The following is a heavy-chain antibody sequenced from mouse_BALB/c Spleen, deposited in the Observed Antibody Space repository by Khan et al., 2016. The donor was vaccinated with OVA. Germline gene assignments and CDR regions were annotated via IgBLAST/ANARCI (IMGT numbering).Heavy chain of an antibody. D-gene: IGHD1-1*01. CDR2: ISYSGNT. J-gene: IGHJ2*01. Sequence: EVKLEESGPGLVKPSQSLSLTFTVTGYSITSDYAWNWIRQFPGNKLEWMGYISYSGNTKYNPSLKSRISITRDTSENQFFLQLNSVTIEDTATYYCARIYGGDFDYWGQGTTLTVSS. CDR1: GYSITSDYA. V-gene: IGHV3-2*02. CDR3: ARIYGGDFDY.